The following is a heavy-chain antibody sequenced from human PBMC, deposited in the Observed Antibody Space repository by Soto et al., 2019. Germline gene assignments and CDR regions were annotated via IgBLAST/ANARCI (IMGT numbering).Heavy chain of an antibody. D-gene: IGHD5-18*01. V-gene: IGHV4-31*03. J-gene: IGHJ5*02. CDR1: GGSISSGGYY. CDR2: IYYSGST. Sequence: PSETLSLTCTVSGGSISSGGYYWSWIRQHPGKGLEWIGYIYYSGSTYYNPSLKSRVTTSVDTSKNQFSLKLSSVTAADTAVYYCARVLPLKRIQLWLRWFDPWGQGTLVTVSS. CDR3: ARVLPLKRIQLWLRWFDP.